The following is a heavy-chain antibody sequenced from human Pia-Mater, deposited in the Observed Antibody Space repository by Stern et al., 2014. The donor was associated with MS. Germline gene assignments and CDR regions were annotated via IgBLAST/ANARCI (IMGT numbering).Heavy chain of an antibody. CDR3: ARSSTVTPNAFDI. J-gene: IGHJ3*02. CDR2: IYHSGST. CDR1: GGSISSGGYS. V-gene: IGHV4-30-2*01. Sequence: VQLLESGSGLVKPSQTLSLTCAVSGGSISSGGYSWSWIRQPPGKGLEXIGYIYHSGSTYYNPSLKSRVTISVDRSKNQFSLKLSSVTAADTAVYYCARSSTVTPNAFDIWGQGTMVTVSS. D-gene: IGHD4-17*01.